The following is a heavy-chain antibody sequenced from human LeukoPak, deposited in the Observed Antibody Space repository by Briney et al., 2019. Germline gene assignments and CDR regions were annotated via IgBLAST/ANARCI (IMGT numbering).Heavy chain of an antibody. Sequence: SGGSLRLSCAASGFTVSNNYMNWVRQAPGKGLEWVSVMYSGGTTYYADSVKGRFSISRDKSKNTVYLQMSSLRAEDTAVYYCAKSGIGSSMNWFDPWGQGTLVTVSS. CDR3: AKSGIGSSMNWFDP. CDR1: GFTVSNNY. J-gene: IGHJ5*02. V-gene: IGHV3-53*01. CDR2: MYSGGTT. D-gene: IGHD6-13*01.